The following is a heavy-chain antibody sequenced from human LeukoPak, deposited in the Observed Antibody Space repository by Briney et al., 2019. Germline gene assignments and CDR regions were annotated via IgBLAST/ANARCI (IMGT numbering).Heavy chain of an antibody. D-gene: IGHD2-8*01. V-gene: IGHV4-59*12. Sequence: KASETLSLTCTVSGGSISSYYWSWIRQPPGKGLEWIGEIHHSGSTNYNPSLKSRVTISVDKSKNQFSLKVSSVTAADTAVYYCAREGRMVYAHTPYYYYYMDDWGKGTTVTVSS. J-gene: IGHJ6*03. CDR3: AREGRMVYAHTPYYYYYMDD. CDR2: IHHSGST. CDR1: GGSISSYY.